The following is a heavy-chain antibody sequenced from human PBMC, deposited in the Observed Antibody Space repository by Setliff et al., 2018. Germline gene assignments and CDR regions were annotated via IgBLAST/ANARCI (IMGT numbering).Heavy chain of an antibody. J-gene: IGHJ4*02. CDR3: AKGGTYRYFDF. Sequence: PSETLSLTCTVSGGPFSGASIWSWIRQPPGKGLEFIGYVYHSGTAKYDPSPESRAIMSVDASKNEISLKLKSVTAADTAVYHCAKGGTYRYFDFWGQGALVTVSS. D-gene: IGHD1-1*01. V-gene: IGHV4-59*01. CDR1: GGPFSGAS. CDR2: VYHSGTA.